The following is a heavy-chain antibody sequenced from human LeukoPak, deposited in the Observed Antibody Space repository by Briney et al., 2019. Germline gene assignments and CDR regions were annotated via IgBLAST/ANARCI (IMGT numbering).Heavy chain of an antibody. J-gene: IGHJ4*02. CDR3: ARGPPSIAVAAPFDY. CDR2: IIPIFGTA. CDR1: GGTFSSYA. D-gene: IGHD6-19*01. Sequence: SVKVSFKASGGTFSSYAISWVRQAPGQGLEWMGGIIPIFGTANYAQKFQGRVTITADESTSTAYMELSSLRSEDTAVYYCARGPPSIAVAAPFDYWGQGTLVTVSS. V-gene: IGHV1-69*13.